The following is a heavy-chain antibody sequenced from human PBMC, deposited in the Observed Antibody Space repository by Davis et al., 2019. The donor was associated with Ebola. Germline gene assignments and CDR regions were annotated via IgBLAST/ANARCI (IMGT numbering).Heavy chain of an antibody. CDR1: GFTFSSYS. Sequence: GGSLRLSCAASGFTFSSYSMNWVRQAPGKGLEWVSSISSSSSYIYYADSVKGRFTISRENAKNSLYLQMNSLRAGDSAVYYCARGGIRGTTYSYGMDVWGKGTTVTVSS. J-gene: IGHJ6*03. CDR3: ARGGIRGTTYSYGMDV. D-gene: IGHD1-7*01. V-gene: IGHV3-21*01. CDR2: ISSSSSYI.